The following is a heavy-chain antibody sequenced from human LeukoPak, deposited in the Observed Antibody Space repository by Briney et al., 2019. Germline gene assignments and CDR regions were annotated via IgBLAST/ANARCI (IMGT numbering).Heavy chain of an antibody. V-gene: IGHV3-7*01. CDR3: ARGDCSGGSCDGGGFDY. CDR2: IKQDGSEK. D-gene: IGHD2-15*01. Sequence: PGGSLRLSCAASGFTFDDYGMSWVRQAPGKGLEWVANIKQDGSEKYYVDSVKGRFTISRDNAKNSLYLQMNSLRAEDTAVYYCARGDCSGGSCDGGGFDYWGQGTLVTVSS. J-gene: IGHJ4*02. CDR1: GFTFDDYG.